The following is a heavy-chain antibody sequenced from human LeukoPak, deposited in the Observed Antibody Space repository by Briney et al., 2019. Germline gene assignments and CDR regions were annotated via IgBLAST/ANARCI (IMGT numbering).Heavy chain of an antibody. V-gene: IGHV3-21*01. Sequence: GGSLRLSCAASGFAFNSYIMNWVRQSPEKGLEWVSSINSDGRDIYYADFVQGRFTISRDNAKNSLYLQMSRLRSEDTAVYYCARVNTMVPRHWGQGTLVAVSS. J-gene: IGHJ4*02. CDR3: ARVNTMVPRH. CDR1: GFAFNSYI. D-gene: IGHD3-10*01. CDR2: INSDGRDI.